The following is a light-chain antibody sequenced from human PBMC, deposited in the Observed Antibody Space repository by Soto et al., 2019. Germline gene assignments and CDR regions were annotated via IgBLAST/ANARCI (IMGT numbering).Light chain of an antibody. CDR1: QSVSSY. CDR2: DAS. J-gene: IGKJ2*02. Sequence: EIVLTQSPGTLSLSPGERATLSCRASQSVSSYLAWYQQKPGQAPRLLIYDASLRAPGIPDRFSGSGSGTDFTLTISSLEPEDFAVYYCQQRRGTFGQGTKLEIK. V-gene: IGKV3-11*01. CDR3: QQRRGT.